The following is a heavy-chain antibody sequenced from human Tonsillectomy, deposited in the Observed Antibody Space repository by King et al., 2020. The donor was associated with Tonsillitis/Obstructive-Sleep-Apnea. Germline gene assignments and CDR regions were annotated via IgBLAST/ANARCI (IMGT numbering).Heavy chain of an antibody. D-gene: IGHD4-17*01. V-gene: IGHV4-61*01. Sequence: VPLQESGPGLVKPSETLSLTCTVSGGSVSSGSYYWRWIRQPPGQGLEWIGYIYYSGSTNYNPSLKSRVTISVDTSKNQFSLKLSSVTAADTAVYYCARAAGYGDYVRWFDPWGQGTLVTVSS. CDR2: IYYSGST. CDR3: ARAAGYGDYVRWFDP. CDR1: GGSVSSGSYY. J-gene: IGHJ5*02.